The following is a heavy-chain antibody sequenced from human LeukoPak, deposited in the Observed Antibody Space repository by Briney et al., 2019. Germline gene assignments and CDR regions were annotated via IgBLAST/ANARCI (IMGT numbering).Heavy chain of an antibody. Sequence: GGSLRLSCAAAGFTFSSYGMSWVRQAPGKGLEWVSAINSYGNTYYADSVKGRFTISRDNSKNTLYLQVNSLRAEDTAIYYCAKEEYSGSLLTLDYWGQGTLLTVSS. CDR2: INSYGNT. D-gene: IGHD1-26*01. J-gene: IGHJ4*02. V-gene: IGHV3-23*01. CDR3: AKEEYSGSLLTLDY. CDR1: GFTFSSYG.